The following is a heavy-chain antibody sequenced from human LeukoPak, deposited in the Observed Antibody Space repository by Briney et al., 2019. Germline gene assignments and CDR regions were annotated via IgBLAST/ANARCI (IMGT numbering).Heavy chain of an antibody. V-gene: IGHV3-9*01. CDR2: ISWNSGSI. J-gene: IGHJ4*02. CDR3: ARAPFLYSSSWYEPNFDY. D-gene: IGHD6-13*01. Sequence: PGGSLRLSCAASGFTFDDYAMHWVRQAPGKGLEWVSGISWNSGSIGYADSVKGRFTISRDNAKNSLYLQMNSLRAEDTALYYCARAPFLYSSSWYEPNFDYWGQGTLVTVSS. CDR1: GFTFDDYA.